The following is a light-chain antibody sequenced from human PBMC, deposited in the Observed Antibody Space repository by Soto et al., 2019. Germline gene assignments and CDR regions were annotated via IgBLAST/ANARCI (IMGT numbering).Light chain of an antibody. J-gene: IGKJ1*01. Sequence: TQSASTLSASVKERVTITCRASQTIXSWLGWYQQKPGKAPKVLXYDASSLESGVPSRLSGRGSGTQFTLTISCLQPEEFAPYYCQQANWYSEACAQGTKVDIK. V-gene: IGKV1-5*01. CDR3: QQANWYSEA. CDR1: QTIXSW. CDR2: DAS.